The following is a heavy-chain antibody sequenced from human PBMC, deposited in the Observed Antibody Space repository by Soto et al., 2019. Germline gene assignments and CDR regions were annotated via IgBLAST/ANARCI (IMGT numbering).Heavy chain of an antibody. CDR1: GGSIGSYY. J-gene: IGHJ4*02. Sequence: SETLSLTCTVSGGSIGSYYWSWIRQPPGKGLEWIGYIYYSGSTNYNPSLKSRVTISVDTSKNQFSLKLSSVTAADTAVYYCARTSRSYDYVWGSYRYTGEVDYWGQGTLVTVSS. D-gene: IGHD3-16*02. CDR3: ARTSRSYDYVWGSYRYTGEVDY. V-gene: IGHV4-59*01. CDR2: IYYSGST.